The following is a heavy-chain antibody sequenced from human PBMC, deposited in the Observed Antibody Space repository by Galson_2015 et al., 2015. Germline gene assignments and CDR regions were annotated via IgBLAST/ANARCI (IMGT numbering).Heavy chain of an antibody. D-gene: IGHD5-12*01. J-gene: IGHJ4*02. CDR1: GYSFTNHW. Sequence: QSGAEVKKPGESLKISCKGSGYSFTNHWIGWVRQMPGRGLEWMGIIDPGDSDIRYNPSFQGQVTISADKSISTAYLRWSSLKASDAPMYYCAGHAGQYSGFDYPGYWGQGTLVTVSS. CDR3: AGHAGQYSGFDYPGY. CDR2: IDPGDSDI. V-gene: IGHV5-51*01.